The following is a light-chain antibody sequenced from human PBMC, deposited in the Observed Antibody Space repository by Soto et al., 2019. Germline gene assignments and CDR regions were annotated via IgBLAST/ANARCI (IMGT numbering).Light chain of an antibody. V-gene: IGLV2-14*01. CDR2: EVS. J-gene: IGLJ1*01. CDR1: SSDVGVYNY. Sequence: QSALTQPASVSGSPGQSITISCTGTSSDVGVYNYVSWYQQHPAKVPKLLIYEVSNRPSGASNRFSGSKSGNTASLTISGLQAEDEADYYCSSYTSSSTLPYVFGTGTKVTVL. CDR3: SSYTSSSTLPYV.